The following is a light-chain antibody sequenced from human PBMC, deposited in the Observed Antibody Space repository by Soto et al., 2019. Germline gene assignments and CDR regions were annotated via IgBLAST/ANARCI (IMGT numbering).Light chain of an antibody. CDR1: QSVSSSY. CDR3: QQYGSSPLYT. J-gene: IGKJ2*01. CDR2: GAS. Sequence: EIVLTQSPGTLSLSPGERVTLSCRASQSVSSSYLAWYQQKLGQAPRLLIYGASSRATGNPDRFSGSGSGTDFTLTISRLEPEDFAVYYCQQYGSSPLYTFGQGTKLEIK. V-gene: IGKV3-20*01.